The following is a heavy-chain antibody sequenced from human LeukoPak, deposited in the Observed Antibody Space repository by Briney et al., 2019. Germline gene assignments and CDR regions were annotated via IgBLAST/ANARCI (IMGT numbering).Heavy chain of an antibody. Sequence: GGSLRLSCAASGFTFSSYGMHWVRQAPGKGLEWVAVISYHGSNENYADSVKGRFTISRDNSKNTLYLQMNSLRAEDTAVYYCARAAAATDAFDVWGQGTMVTVSS. CDR1: GFTFSSYG. D-gene: IGHD6-25*01. CDR3: ARAAAATDAFDV. CDR2: ISYHGSNE. V-gene: IGHV3-30*03. J-gene: IGHJ3*01.